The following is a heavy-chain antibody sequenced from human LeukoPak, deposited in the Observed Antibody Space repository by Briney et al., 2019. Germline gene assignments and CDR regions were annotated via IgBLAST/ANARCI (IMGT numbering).Heavy chain of an antibody. CDR3: ARGSSDELLYRALWY. D-gene: IGHD2-2*02. J-gene: IGHJ4*02. Sequence: GASVKVSCKASGYNFSSYHMHWVRQAPGQGLEWMGIINPGGGSTSYAQKFQGRVTMTRDTSTSTVYMELSSLRSEDTAVYYCARGSSDELLYRALWYWGQGTLVTVSS. CDR1: GYNFSSYH. V-gene: IGHV1-46*01. CDR2: INPGGGST.